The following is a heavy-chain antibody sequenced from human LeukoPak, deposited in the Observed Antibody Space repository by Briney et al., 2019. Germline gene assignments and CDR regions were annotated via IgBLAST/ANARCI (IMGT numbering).Heavy chain of an antibody. J-gene: IGHJ1*01. CDR2: ISHDGSIA. CDR3: ARTTEYCSGGNCYRYFQK. CDR1: GFSISIFS. D-gene: IGHD2-15*01. V-gene: IGHV3-48*01. Sequence: PGGSLRLSCVATGFSISIFSMDWVRQTPGKGLEWISYISHDGSIAYYADSVKGRFTISRDNAKNSLYLQMNSLRAEDTAVYYCARTTEYCSGGNCYRYFQKWGQGTLVAVSS.